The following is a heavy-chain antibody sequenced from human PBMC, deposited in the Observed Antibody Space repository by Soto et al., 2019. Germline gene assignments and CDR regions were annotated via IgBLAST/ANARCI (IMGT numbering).Heavy chain of an antibody. CDR3: ASPREEDYYYYYGMDV. CDR1: GGTFSSYA. CDR2: IIPIFGTA. Sequence: QVQLMQSVAEVKKPGSSVKVSCKASGGTFSSYAISWVRQAPGQGLEWMGGIIPIFGTANYAQKFQGRVTITADESTSTAYMELSSLRSEDTAVYYCASPREEDYYYYYGMDVWGQGTTVTVSS. V-gene: IGHV1-69*01. J-gene: IGHJ6*02.